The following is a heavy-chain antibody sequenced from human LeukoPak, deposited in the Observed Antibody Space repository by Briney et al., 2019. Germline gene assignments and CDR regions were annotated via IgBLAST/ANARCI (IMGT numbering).Heavy chain of an antibody. V-gene: IGHV4-59*12. J-gene: IGHJ6*04. CDR3: ARDWGTTFRRGPV. CDR2: IYDSGSA. D-gene: IGHD1-7*01. CDR1: GGSISSYQ. Sequence: PSDTLSLTCTVSGGSISSYQWSWIRQPPGKGLEWIGNIYDSGSANYNPSLKSRVVISVDTSKNQFSLKLSSVTAADTAVYYCARDWGTTFRRGPVWGKGTTVTVSS.